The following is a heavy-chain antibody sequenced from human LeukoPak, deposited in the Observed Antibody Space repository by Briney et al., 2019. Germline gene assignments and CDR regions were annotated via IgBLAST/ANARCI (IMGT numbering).Heavy chain of an antibody. CDR2: IYSGGST. Sequence: GGSLRVSCAASGFTVSSNYMSWVRQAPGKGLEWVSVIYSGGSTYYADSVKGRFTISRDNSKNTLYLQMNSLRAEDTAVYYCARAHYSSSWYYFDYWGQGTLVTVSS. V-gene: IGHV3-66*01. J-gene: IGHJ4*02. D-gene: IGHD6-13*01. CDR1: GFTVSSNY. CDR3: ARAHYSSSWYYFDY.